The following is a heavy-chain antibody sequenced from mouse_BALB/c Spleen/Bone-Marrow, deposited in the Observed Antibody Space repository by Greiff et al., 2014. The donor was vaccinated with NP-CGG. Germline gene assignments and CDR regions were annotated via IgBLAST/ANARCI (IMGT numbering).Heavy chain of an antibody. V-gene: IGHV5-9-2*01. J-gene: IGHJ4*01. D-gene: IGHD2-14*01. Sequence: EVMLVESGGGSVKPGGSLKLSCAASGFTFSSYGMSWVRQTPEKRLEWVATISGGGSYTYYPDSVRGRFTISRDNAKNNLYLQMSSLRSEDTALYYCARQDRSFAMDYWGQGTSVTVSS. CDR2: ISGGGSYT. CDR1: GFTFSSYG. CDR3: ARQDRSFAMDY.